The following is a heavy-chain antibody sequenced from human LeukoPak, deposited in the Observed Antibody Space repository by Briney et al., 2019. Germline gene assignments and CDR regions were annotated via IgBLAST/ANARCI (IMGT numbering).Heavy chain of an antibody. Sequence: TSETLSLTCAVSGDSINSYYWSWIRQPPGKGLEWIGYIYYSGSTNYNPSLKSRVTISVDTSKNQFSLKLSSVTAADTAVYYCARTRGLLWFGDGFSLVDVWGQGTTVTVSS. D-gene: IGHD3-10*01. V-gene: IGHV4-59*01. CDR1: GDSINSYY. CDR2: IYYSGST. J-gene: IGHJ6*02. CDR3: ARTRGLLWFGDGFSLVDV.